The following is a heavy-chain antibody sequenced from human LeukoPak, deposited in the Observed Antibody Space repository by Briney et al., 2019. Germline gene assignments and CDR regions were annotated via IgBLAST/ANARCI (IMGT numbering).Heavy chain of an antibody. Sequence: GESLKISCKGAGYSFTNYWIGWVRQMPGKRLEWMGIIYPGDSDTRYSPSFQGQVTISADKSIITAYLQWSSLKASDTAMYYCATNMGFGEFSAFDYWGQGTLVTVSS. CDR1: GYSFTNYW. CDR2: IYPGDSDT. CDR3: ATNMGFGEFSAFDY. D-gene: IGHD3-10*01. V-gene: IGHV5-51*01. J-gene: IGHJ4*02.